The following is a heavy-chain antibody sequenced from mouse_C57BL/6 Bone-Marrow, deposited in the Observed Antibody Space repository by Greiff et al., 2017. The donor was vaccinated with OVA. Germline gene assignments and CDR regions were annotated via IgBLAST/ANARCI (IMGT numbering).Heavy chain of an antibody. D-gene: IGHD2-4*01. CDR3: ARSPIYYDYESYAMDY. J-gene: IGHJ4*01. CDR1: GYSITSDY. Sequence: VQLQQSGPGLAKPSQTLSLTCSVTGYSITSDYWNWIRKFPGNKLEYMGYISYSGSTYYNPSLKSRISITRDTSKNQYYLQLNSVTTEDTATYYCARSPIYYDYESYAMDYWGQGTSVTVSS. V-gene: IGHV3-8*01. CDR2: ISYSGST.